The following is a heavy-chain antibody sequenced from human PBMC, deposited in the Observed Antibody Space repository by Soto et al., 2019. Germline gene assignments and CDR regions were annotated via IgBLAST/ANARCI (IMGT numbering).Heavy chain of an antibody. CDR1: GGTFSSYT. D-gene: IGHD3-10*01. J-gene: IGHJ4*02. Sequence: QVQLVQSGAEVKKPGSSVKVSCKASGGTFSSYTISWVRQAPGQGLEWMGRIIPILGIANYAQKFQGRVTITADKSTSTAYRELSSLRSEDTAVYYCARDRGSGSDDYWGQGTLVTVSS. CDR3: ARDRGSGSDDY. CDR2: IIPILGIA. V-gene: IGHV1-69*08.